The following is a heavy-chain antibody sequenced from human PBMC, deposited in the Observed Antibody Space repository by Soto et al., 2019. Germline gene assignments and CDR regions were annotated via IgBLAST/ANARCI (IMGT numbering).Heavy chain of an antibody. D-gene: IGHD3-10*01. CDR2: IYHSGST. CDR1: GGSISSGGYS. V-gene: IGHV4-30-2*01. CDR3: ARAGYYGSGRFDP. J-gene: IGHJ5*02. Sequence: PSETLSLTFTVSGGSISSGGYSWSWIRHPPGKGLEWIGYIYHSGSTYYNPSLKSRVTISVDRSKNQFSLKLSSVTAADTAVYYCARAGYYGSGRFDPWGQGTLVTVSS.